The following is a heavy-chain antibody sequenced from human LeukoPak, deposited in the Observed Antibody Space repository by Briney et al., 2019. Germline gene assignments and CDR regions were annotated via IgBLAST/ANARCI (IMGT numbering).Heavy chain of an antibody. Sequence: GGSLRLSCAASGFTFSSYGMHWVRQAPGKGLEWVAVIWYGGSNKYYADSVKGRFTISRDNSKNTLYLQMNSLRAEDTAVYYCARSSSSWGNAFDIWGQGTMVTASS. CDR1: GFTFSSYG. J-gene: IGHJ3*02. D-gene: IGHD6-13*01. V-gene: IGHV3-33*08. CDR2: IWYGGSNK. CDR3: ARSSSSWGNAFDI.